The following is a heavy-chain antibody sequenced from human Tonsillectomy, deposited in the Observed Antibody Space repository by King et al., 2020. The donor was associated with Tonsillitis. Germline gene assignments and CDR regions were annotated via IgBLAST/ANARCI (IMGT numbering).Heavy chain of an antibody. V-gene: IGHV3-33*01. J-gene: IGHJ3*01. CDR3: VRGPGSSVHKSAFDF. Sequence: VQLVESGGGVVQPGRSLRLSCGASGLTFTNYGMHWVRQAPGKGLEWVAIIWYDGKDKNYADSVKGRFTISRDNSKNTVYLQMDSLKDEDTAVYYCVRGPGSSVHKSAFDFWGQGTMVTVSS. D-gene: IGHD1-26*01. CDR1: GLTFTNYG. CDR2: IWYDGKDK.